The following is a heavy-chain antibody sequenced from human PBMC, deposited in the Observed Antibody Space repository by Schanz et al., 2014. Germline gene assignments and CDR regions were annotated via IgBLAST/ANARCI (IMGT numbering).Heavy chain of an antibody. CDR2: IWSDGSGK. CDR1: GFTVSSNH. V-gene: IGHV3-33*08. CDR3: ARDGDRFYHNYYMDV. D-gene: IGHD4-17*01. J-gene: IGHJ6*03. Sequence: GQLAESGGGLVQPGGSLRLSCAVSGFTVSSNHMSWVRQAPGKGLEWVAVIWSDGSGKYYADSVKGRFTISRDSPKNTLYLQMNSLRAEDTALYYCARDGDRFYHNYYMDVWGKGTTVTVSS.